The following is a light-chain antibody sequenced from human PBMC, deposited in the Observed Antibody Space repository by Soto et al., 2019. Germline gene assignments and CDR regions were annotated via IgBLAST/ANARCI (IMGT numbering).Light chain of an antibody. J-gene: IGKJ1*01. V-gene: IGKV3-20*01. CDR1: QSISSSS. CDR3: QQYGHSSWT. Sequence: EIVLTQSPGTLSLSPGERATVSCRASQSISSSSLAWYQQKPGQAPRLLIYDASNRATGIPDRFSGFGSGTDFTLTISRLEPEDFAVYFCQQYGHSSWTFGQGTKVDIK. CDR2: DAS.